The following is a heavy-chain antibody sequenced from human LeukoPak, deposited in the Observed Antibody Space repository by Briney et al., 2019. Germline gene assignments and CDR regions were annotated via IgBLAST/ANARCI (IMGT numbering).Heavy chain of an antibody. CDR1: GGSISSYY. D-gene: IGHD1-26*01. CDR3: AGEVGASDAFDI. J-gene: IGHJ3*02. Sequence: SETLSLTCTVSGGSISSYYWSWIRQPAGKGLEWIGRIYTSGSTNYNPSLKSRVTVSVDTSKNQFSLKLSPVTAADTAVYYCAGEVGASDAFDIWGQGTMVTVSS. V-gene: IGHV4-4*07. CDR2: IYTSGST.